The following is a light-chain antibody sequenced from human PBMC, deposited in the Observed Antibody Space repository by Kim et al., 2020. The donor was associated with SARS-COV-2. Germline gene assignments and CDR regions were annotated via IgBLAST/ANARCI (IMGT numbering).Light chain of an antibody. CDR2: DAF. CDR1: EDISNY. J-gene: IGKJ4*01. V-gene: IGKV1-33*01. CDR3: QQYTTLLSVA. Sequence: AVGDIVTISCKASEDISNYLNWYQQKLGKAPTLLIYDAFNLEAGVPSRFSGSGSGTDFSLTISGLQPEDFATYYCQQYTTLLSVAFGGGTKVDIK.